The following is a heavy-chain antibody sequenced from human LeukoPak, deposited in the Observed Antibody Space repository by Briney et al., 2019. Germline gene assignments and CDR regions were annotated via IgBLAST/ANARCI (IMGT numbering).Heavy chain of an antibody. J-gene: IGHJ5*02. V-gene: IGHV3-48*02. CDR1: GFPFSSYS. CDR2: IGYSGSPI. D-gene: IGHD1-14*01. CDR3: ASAGSTSLTNWFDH. Sequence: GGSLRLSCAASGFPFSSYSMTWVRRAPGRGLEWLSYIGYSGSPIFYAESVKGRFTISRDNAKNSLYLQMNSLRDEDTAVYYCASAGSTSLTNWFDHWGQGSLVTVSS.